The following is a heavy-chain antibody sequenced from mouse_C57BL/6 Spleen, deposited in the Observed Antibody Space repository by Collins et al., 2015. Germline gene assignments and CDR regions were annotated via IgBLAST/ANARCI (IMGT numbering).Heavy chain of an antibody. D-gene: IGHD2-1*01. CDR3: ARYYGNYGWFAY. Sequence: QVQLQQPGAELVRPGSSVKLSCKASGYTFTNYWMHRVKQRPIQGLEWIGNIDPSDSETHYNQKFKDKATLTVDKSSNTAYMQLSSLTSEDSAVYYCARYYGNYGWFAYWGQGTLVTVSA. CDR2: IDPSDSET. CDR1: GYTFTNYW. J-gene: IGHJ3*01. V-gene: IGHV1-52*01.